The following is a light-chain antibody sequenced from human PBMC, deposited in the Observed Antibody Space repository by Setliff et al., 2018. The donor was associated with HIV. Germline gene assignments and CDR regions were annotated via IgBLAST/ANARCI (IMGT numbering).Light chain of an antibody. Sequence: YELTQPPSVSVSPGQTASITCSGDKLGERYASWYQQKPGQSPVVVIYQDNKRPSGIPERFSGSNSGNTATLTISGTQAMDEADYYCQAWDSSTAAYVFGTGTKVTVL. CDR1: KLGERY. CDR3: QAWDSSTAAYV. J-gene: IGLJ1*01. CDR2: QDN. V-gene: IGLV3-1*01.